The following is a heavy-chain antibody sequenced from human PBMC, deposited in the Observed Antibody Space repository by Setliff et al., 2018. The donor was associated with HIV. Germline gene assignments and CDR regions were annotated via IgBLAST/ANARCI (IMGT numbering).Heavy chain of an antibody. J-gene: IGHJ4*02. V-gene: IGHV5-51*01. CDR2: IYPGDSDT. Sequence: GESLKISCKGSGYSFTSYWIGWVRQMPGKGLEWMGIIYPGDSDTRYSPSFQGQVTLSADKSISTAYLQWSSLQASDTAMYYCARHLIPGDPRYSSSWYYWGRGTLVTVSS. CDR3: ARHLIPGDPRYSSSWYY. CDR1: GYSFTSYW. D-gene: IGHD6-13*01.